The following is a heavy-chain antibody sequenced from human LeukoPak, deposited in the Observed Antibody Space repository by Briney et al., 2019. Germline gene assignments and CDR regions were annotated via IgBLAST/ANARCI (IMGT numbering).Heavy chain of an antibody. CDR1: GFTFDEYG. D-gene: IGHD1-26*01. V-gene: IGHV3-20*04. CDR3: ARDSFSGSSLDY. Sequence: PAGSLRLSCAASGFTFDEYGTSWVRQAPGKGLEWISSINWDGGSTAYADSVQGRFTISRDNAKNSLHLQIKSLRAEDTALYYCARDSFSGSSLDYWGRGTLVTVSS. CDR2: INWDGGST. J-gene: IGHJ4*02.